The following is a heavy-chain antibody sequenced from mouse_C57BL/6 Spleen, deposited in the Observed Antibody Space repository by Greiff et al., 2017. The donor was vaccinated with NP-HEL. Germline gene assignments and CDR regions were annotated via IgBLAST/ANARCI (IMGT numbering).Heavy chain of an antibody. Sequence: QVQLQQSGPGLVQPSQSLSITCTVSGFSLTSYGVHWVRQSPGQGLEWLGVIWSGGSTDYNAAFISSMSISKDNSKSQVFFKMNSLQADDTAIYYCARRGTTVVDYAMDYWGQGTSVTVSS. CDR2: IWSGGST. CDR1: GFSLTSYG. J-gene: IGHJ4*01. D-gene: IGHD1-1*01. CDR3: ARRGTTVVDYAMDY. V-gene: IGHV2-2*01.